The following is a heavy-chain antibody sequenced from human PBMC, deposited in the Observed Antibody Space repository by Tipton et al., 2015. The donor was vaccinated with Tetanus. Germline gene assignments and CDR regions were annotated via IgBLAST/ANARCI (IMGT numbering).Heavy chain of an antibody. Sequence: QLVQSGGGLIQPGGSLRLSCAASGFTVSSNYMSWVRQAPGKGLEWVSVIYSGGSTYYADSVKGRFTISRDNSKNTLYLQMNSLRAEDTAVYYCARGYYYGSGGYYNPPFFDYWGQGTLVTVSS. CDR1: GFTVSSNY. V-gene: IGHV3-53*01. J-gene: IGHJ4*02. D-gene: IGHD3-10*01. CDR2: IYSGGST. CDR3: ARGYYYGSGGYYNPPFFDY.